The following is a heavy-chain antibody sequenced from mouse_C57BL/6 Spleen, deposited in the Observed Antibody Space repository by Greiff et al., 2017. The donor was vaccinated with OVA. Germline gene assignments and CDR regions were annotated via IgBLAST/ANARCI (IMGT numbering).Heavy chain of an antibody. V-gene: IGHV2-5*01. Sequence: QVQLQQSGPGLVQPSQSLSITCTVSGFSLTSYGVHWVRQSPGKGLEWLGVIWSGGSTDYNAAFMSRLSITKDNSKSQVFFKMNSLQADDTAIYYCAKSAGDYDGWFAYWGQGTLVTVSA. J-gene: IGHJ3*01. CDR3: AKSAGDYDGWFAY. CDR2: IWSGGST. D-gene: IGHD2-4*01. CDR1: GFSLTSYG.